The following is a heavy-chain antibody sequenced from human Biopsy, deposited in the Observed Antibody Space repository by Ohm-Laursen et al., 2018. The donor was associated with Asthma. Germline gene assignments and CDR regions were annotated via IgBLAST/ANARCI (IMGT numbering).Heavy chain of an antibody. CDR3: ARGDSSNWSHYYFDY. J-gene: IGHJ4*02. V-gene: IGHV3-53*01. Sequence: SLRLSCTASGFAVSRDHMFWVRQAPGKGLEWVSVIYSGGTSHTADSVRGRFTVSRDYSKNTLYLQMHSLRAEDTAVYYCARGDSSNWSHYYFDYWGQGTLVTVSA. D-gene: IGHD3-22*01. CDR2: IYSGGTS. CDR1: GFAVSRDH.